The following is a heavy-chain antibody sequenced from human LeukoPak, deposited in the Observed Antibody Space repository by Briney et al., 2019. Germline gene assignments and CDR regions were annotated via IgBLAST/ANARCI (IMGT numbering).Heavy chain of an antibody. Sequence: PSETLSLTCTVSGGSISSSSYYWSWIRQPAGKGLEWIGRIYTSGSTNYNPSLKSRVTISVDTSKNQFSLKLSSVTAADTAVYYCARELRITIFGVAVYYMDVWGKGTTVTVSS. J-gene: IGHJ6*03. D-gene: IGHD3-3*01. V-gene: IGHV4-61*02. CDR3: ARELRITIFGVAVYYMDV. CDR1: GGSISSSSYY. CDR2: IYTSGST.